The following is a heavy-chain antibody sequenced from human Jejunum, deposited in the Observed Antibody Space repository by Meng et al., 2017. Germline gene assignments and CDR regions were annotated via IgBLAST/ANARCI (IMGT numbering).Heavy chain of an antibody. Sequence: QVKLVQAGSELKKPGASVKVSCKASGYTFTNYAMNWVRQAPGQGLEWMGWINTNTGNPTYAQGFTGRFVFSLDTSVSTTYLQISSPEAEDTAVYYCVLGPTTAAFDYWGQGTLVTVSS. CDR3: VLGPTTAAFDY. CDR2: INTNTGNP. J-gene: IGHJ4*02. V-gene: IGHV7-4-1*02. D-gene: IGHD1-26*01. CDR1: GYTFTNYA.